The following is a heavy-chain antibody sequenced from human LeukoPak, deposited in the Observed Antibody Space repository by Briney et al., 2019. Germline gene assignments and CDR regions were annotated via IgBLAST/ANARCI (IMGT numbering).Heavy chain of an antibody. Sequence: GGSLRLSCAASGFTFSDYYMSWIRQAPGKGLEWVSSISSSDNTIYYTDSVKGRFAISRDNAKNSLYLQMNSLRAEDMALYYCAKGFSSGWYLGPGDYWGQGTLVTVSS. D-gene: IGHD6-19*01. CDR2: ISSSDNTI. CDR1: GFTFSDYY. J-gene: IGHJ4*02. CDR3: AKGFSSGWYLGPGDY. V-gene: IGHV3-11*01.